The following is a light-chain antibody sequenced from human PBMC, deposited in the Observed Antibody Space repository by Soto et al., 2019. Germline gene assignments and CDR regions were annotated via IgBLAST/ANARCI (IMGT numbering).Light chain of an antibody. CDR1: QSLTRN. CDR2: GGS. Sequence: EILISKSPTALTVSPGERVTLSCRASQSLTRNLAWYQHKPGQAPRLLVYGGSARATGIPTRFSGSGSGAKFTLTISNLEPEDFAVYYCQQYVKWPLTFGEGTKVDI. J-gene: IGKJ4*02. V-gene: IGKV3-15*01. CDR3: QQYVKWPLT.